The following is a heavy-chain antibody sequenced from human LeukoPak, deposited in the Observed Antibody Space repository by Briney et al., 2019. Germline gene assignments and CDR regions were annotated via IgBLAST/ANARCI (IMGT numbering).Heavy chain of an antibody. J-gene: IGHJ4*02. Sequence: GGSLRLSCAASGFTFGTYEMNWVRQAPGKGLEWVSYISISGSTIYYADSVKGRFTISRDNAKNSLYLQMNSLRAEDTAVYYCARDYYDSSGYYYFDYWGQGTLVTVSS. V-gene: IGHV3-48*03. CDR2: ISISGSTI. CDR1: GFTFGTYE. D-gene: IGHD3-22*01. CDR3: ARDYYDSSGYYYFDY.